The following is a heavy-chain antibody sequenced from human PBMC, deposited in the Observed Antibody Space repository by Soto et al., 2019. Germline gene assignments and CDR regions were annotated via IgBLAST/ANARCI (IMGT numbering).Heavy chain of an antibody. CDR3: AKDQWTSLECSSTSCPIEDYYYYYGMDV. Sequence: PGGSLRLSCAASGFTFSSYAMSWVRQAPGKGLEWVSAISGSGGSTYYADSVKGRFTISRDNSKNTLYLQMNSLRAEDTAVYYCAKDQWTSLECSSTSCPIEDYYYYYGMDVWGQGSTVTVSS. CDR1: GFTFSSYA. V-gene: IGHV3-23*01. D-gene: IGHD2-2*01. CDR2: ISGSGGST. J-gene: IGHJ6*02.